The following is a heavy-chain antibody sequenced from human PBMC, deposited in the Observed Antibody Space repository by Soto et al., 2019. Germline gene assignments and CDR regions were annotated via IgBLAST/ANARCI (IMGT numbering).Heavy chain of an antibody. CDR1: GFTFSSYE. D-gene: IGHD3-3*01. J-gene: IGHJ4*02. Sequence: GGSLRLSCAASGFTFSSYEMNWVRQAPGKGLEWVSYISSGGTTIYYADSVKGRFTISRANAKNSLDLQMNSLRADDTAIYYCARALDFWSGYLSDWGQGTLVTVSS. V-gene: IGHV3-48*03. CDR3: ARALDFWSGYLSD. CDR2: ISSGGTTI.